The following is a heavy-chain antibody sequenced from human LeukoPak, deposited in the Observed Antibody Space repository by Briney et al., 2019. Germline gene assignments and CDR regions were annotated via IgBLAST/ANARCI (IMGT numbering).Heavy chain of an antibody. Sequence: PSETLSLTCTVSGGSISSGSYYWSWIRQPAGKGLEWIGRIYTSGSTNYNPSLKSRVTISVDTSKNQFSLKLCSVTAADTAVYYCARDGYSLGYSSGWYDYWGQGTLVTVSS. CDR2: IYTSGST. CDR1: GGSISSGSYY. D-gene: IGHD6-19*01. J-gene: IGHJ4*02. CDR3: ARDGYSLGYSSGWYDY. V-gene: IGHV4-61*02.